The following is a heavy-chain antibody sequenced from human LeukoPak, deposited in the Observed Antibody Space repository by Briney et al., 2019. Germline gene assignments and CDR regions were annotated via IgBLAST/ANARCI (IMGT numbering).Heavy chain of an antibody. V-gene: IGHV1-18*01. D-gene: IGHD3-3*01. CDR2: ISAYNGNT. CDR3: ARGGGRHYDFWSAIYYYYGMDV. J-gene: IGHJ6*02. CDR1: GYTLTSYG. Sequence: ASVKVSCKASGYTLTSYGISWVRQAPGQGLEWMGWISAYNGNTNYAQKLQGRVTMTTDTSTSTAYMELRSLRSDDTAVYYCARGGGRHYDFWSAIYYYYGMDVWGQGTTVTVSS.